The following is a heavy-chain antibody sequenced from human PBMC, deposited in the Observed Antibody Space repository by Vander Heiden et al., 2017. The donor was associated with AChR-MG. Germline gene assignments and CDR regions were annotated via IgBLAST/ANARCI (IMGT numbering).Heavy chain of an antibody. Sequence: QVQLVQSGAEVKKPGASVKVSCKASGYTFTSYYIHWVRPAPGQGRQWLGIIIPSGGSTSYAQKFQGRVTMTRDTSTSTVYMELSSLRSEDTGVYYCARGFTVTTAGAFDIWGQGTMVTVSS. CDR1: GYTFTSYY. CDR2: IIPSGGST. J-gene: IGHJ3*02. CDR3: ARGFTVTTAGAFDI. V-gene: IGHV1-46*01. D-gene: IGHD4-17*01.